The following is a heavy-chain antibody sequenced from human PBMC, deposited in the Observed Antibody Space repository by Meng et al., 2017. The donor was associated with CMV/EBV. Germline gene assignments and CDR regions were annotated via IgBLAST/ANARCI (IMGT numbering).Heavy chain of an antibody. D-gene: IGHD3-3*01. V-gene: IGHV3-7*01. CDR1: GFTFSSYW. CDR3: ARVPNPYDFWSGYSPPFFDY. Sequence: GESLRLSCAASGFTFSSYWMSWVRQAPGKGLEWVANKKQDGSEKYYVDSVKGRFTISRDNAKNSLYLQMNSLRAEDTAVYYCARVPNPYDFWSGYSPPFFDYWGQGTLVTVSS. J-gene: IGHJ4*02. CDR2: KKQDGSEK.